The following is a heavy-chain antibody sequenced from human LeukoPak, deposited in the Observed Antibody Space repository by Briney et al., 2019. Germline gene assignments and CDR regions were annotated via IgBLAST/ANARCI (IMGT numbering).Heavy chain of an antibody. D-gene: IGHD3-22*01. J-gene: IGHJ4*02. CDR2: MFHSGST. CDR3: ARAGPYYYDSSDY. CDR1: GYPISSGYY. V-gene: IGHV4-38-2*01. Sequence: SETLSLTCAVSGYPISSGYYWGWIRQPPGKGLEWIGSMFHSGSTYYNPSLKSRVTISVDTSKNQFSLKLSSVTAADTAVYYCARAGPYYYDSSDYWGQGTLVTVSS.